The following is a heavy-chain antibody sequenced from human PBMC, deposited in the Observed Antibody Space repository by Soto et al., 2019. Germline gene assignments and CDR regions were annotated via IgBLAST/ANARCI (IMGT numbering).Heavy chain of an antibody. CDR3: ARAATTMVRGVMVY. Sequence: ASVKVSCKASGYTFTGYYMHWVRQAPGQGLEWMGWINPNSGGTNYAQKFQGWVTMTRDTSISTAYMELSRLRSDDTAVYYCARAATTMVRGVMVYWGQGTLVTSPQ. CDR1: GYTFTGYY. D-gene: IGHD3-10*01. J-gene: IGHJ4*02. CDR2: INPNSGGT. V-gene: IGHV1-2*04.